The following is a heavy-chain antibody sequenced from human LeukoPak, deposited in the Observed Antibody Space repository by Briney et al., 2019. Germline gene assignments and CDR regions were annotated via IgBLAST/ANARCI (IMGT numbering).Heavy chain of an antibody. Sequence: ASVKVSCKASGYTFTGYYMHWVRQAPGQGLEWMGWINPNSGGTNYAQKFQGRVTMTRDTSISTAYMELSRLRSDDTAVYYCARVWSDSSGYFPPDYWGQGTLVTVSS. CDR3: ARVWSDSSGYFPPDY. CDR2: INPNSGGT. D-gene: IGHD3-22*01. CDR1: GYTFTGYY. V-gene: IGHV1-2*02. J-gene: IGHJ4*02.